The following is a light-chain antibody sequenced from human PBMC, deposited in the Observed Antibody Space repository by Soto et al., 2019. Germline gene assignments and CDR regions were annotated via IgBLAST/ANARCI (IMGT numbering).Light chain of an antibody. CDR1: QVIGKY. CDR3: QKHDNAPLT. V-gene: IGKV1-27*01. Sequence: DIQMTQSPSSLSASVGDRVTITCRASQVIGKYLAWYQQKPGRAPKLLIYTSSTLQSGVPSRFSGSGSGTDVTLTITSLQPEDGATYYCQKHDNAPLTFGGGTIVEIK. J-gene: IGKJ4*01. CDR2: TSS.